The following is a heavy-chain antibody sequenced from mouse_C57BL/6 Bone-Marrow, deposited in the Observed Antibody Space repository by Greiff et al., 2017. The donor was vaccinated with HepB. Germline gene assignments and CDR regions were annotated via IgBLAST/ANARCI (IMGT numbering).Heavy chain of an antibody. CDR2: INPSNGGT. D-gene: IGHD1-1*01. Sequence: QVQLQQPGTELVKPGASVNLSCKASGYTFTSYWMHWVKQRPGQGLEWIGNINPSNGGTNYNEKFKSKATLTVDKSSSTAYMQLSSLTSEDSAVYYCARKDTTVGYFDYWGQGTTLTVSS. V-gene: IGHV1-53*01. CDR3: ARKDTTVGYFDY. J-gene: IGHJ2*01. CDR1: GYTFTSYW.